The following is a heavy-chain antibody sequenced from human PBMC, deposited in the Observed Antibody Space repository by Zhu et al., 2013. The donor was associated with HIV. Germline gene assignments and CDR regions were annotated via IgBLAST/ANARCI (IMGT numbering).Heavy chain of an antibody. CDR2: ISAYNGNT. CDR3: ARVVTMPNAFDI. Sequence: QAPGQGLEWMGWISAYNGNTNYAQKLQGRVTMTTDTSTSTAYMELSRLRSDDTAVYYCARVVTMPNAFDIWGQGTMVTVSS. D-gene: IGHD3-10*01. J-gene: IGHJ3*02. V-gene: IGHV1-18*01.